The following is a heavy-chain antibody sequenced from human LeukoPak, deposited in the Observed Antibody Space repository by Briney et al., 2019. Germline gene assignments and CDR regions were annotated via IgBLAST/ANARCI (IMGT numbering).Heavy chain of an antibody. D-gene: IGHD6-19*01. J-gene: IGHJ4*02. V-gene: IGHV3-23*01. CDR3: ESSGWYGELDFDY. CDR1: GFTFSSYA. Sequence: PGGSLRLSCAASGFTFSSYAMSWVRQAPGKGLEWVSAISGSGGSTYYADSVKGRFTIFRDNSKNTLYLQMNSLRAEDTAVYYCESSGWYGELDFDYWGQGTLVTVSS. CDR2: ISGSGGST.